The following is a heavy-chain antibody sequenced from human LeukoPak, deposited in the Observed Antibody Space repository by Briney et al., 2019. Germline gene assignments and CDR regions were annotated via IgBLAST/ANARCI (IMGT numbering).Heavy chain of an antibody. CDR1: GFTFSSYS. CDR3: ARGYNWNYYFDY. CDR2: ISSSSSYI. Sequence: GGSLRLSCAASGFTFSSYSMNWVRQAPGKGLEWVSSISSSSSYIYYADSVKGRLTISRDNAKNSLYLQMNSLRAEDTAVYYCARGYNWNYYFDYWGQGTLVTVSS. J-gene: IGHJ4*02. V-gene: IGHV3-21*01. D-gene: IGHD1-20*01.